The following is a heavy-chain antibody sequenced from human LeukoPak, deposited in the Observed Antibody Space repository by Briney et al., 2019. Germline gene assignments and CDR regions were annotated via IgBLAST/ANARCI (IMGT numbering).Heavy chain of an antibody. CDR1: GYTFTGYY. CDR3: ARGEYSSSWDHYYFDY. Sequence: ASVKVSCKASGYTFTGYYMHWVRQAPGQGLEWMGWINPNSGGTNYAQTFQGRVTMTRDTSITTAYLEVSSLRSDDTAVYYCARGEYSSSWDHYYFDYWGQGTLVTVSS. CDR2: INPNSGGT. J-gene: IGHJ4*02. V-gene: IGHV1-2*02. D-gene: IGHD6-13*01.